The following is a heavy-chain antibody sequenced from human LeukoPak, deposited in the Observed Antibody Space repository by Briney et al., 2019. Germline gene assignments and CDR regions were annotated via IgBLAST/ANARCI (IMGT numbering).Heavy chain of an antibody. CDR1: GFTFSNYW. CDR3: ARGGVRGVLLPVDY. D-gene: IGHD3-10*01. J-gene: IGHJ4*02. CDR2: IKHDGSDK. Sequence: PGGSLRLSCAASGFTFSNYWMSWVRQAPGKGLEWVANIKHDGSDKYYLDSVKGRFTLSRDNAENSLYLQMNSLRVEDTAVYYCARGGVRGVLLPVDYWGQGTLVTVSS. V-gene: IGHV3-7*01.